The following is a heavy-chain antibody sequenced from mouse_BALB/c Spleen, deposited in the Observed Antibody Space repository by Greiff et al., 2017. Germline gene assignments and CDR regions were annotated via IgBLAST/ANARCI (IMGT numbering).Heavy chain of an antibody. Sequence: VQLQQSGAELMKPGASVKISCKATGYTFSSYWIEWVKQRPGHGLEWIGEILPGSGSTNYNEKFKGKATFTADTSSNTAYMQLSSLTSEDSAVYYCARERSGFAYWGQGTLVTVSA. CDR1: GYTFSSYW. V-gene: IGHV1-9*01. D-gene: IGHD3-1*01. CDR3: ARERSGFAY. CDR2: ILPGSGST. J-gene: IGHJ3*01.